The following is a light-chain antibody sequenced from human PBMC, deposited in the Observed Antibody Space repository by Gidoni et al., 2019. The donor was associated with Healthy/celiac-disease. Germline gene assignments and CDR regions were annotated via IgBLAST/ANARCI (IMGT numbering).Light chain of an antibody. J-gene: IGKJ2*01. CDR2: DAS. Sequence: DIVLTQSQATLSLSPVERATLSCRASQSVSSYLAWYQQKPGQAPRLLIYDASNRATGIPARFSGRGSGTDFTRTISSLEPEDLAVYYCQQRSNWPVTFXQXTKLEIK. CDR1: QSVSSY. V-gene: IGKV3-11*01. CDR3: QQRSNWPVT.